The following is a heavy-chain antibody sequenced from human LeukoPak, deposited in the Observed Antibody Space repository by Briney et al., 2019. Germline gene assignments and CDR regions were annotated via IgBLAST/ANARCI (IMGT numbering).Heavy chain of an antibody. CDR2: IYYSGST. Sequence: SETLSLTCTVSGGSISSSSYYWGWIRQPPGKGLEWIGSIYYSGSTYYNPSLRSRVTISVDTSKNQFSLKLSSVTAPDTAVYYCARHQEGPTGNFDYWGQGTLVTVSS. V-gene: IGHV4-39*01. CDR1: GGSISSSSYY. CDR3: ARHQEGPTGNFDY. D-gene: IGHD1-1*01. J-gene: IGHJ4*02.